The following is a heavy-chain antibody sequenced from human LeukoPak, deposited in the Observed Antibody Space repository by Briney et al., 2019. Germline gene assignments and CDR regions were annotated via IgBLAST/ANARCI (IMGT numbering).Heavy chain of an antibody. CDR1: GFTFNNYI. Sequence: GGSLRLSCAASGFTFNNYIMNWVRQAPGKGLEWVSSISSSSDYIYYADSVKGRFTISRDNAKNSLYLQMNSLRAEDMAVYYCASQHDILTGYYFDYWGQGTLVTVSS. J-gene: IGHJ4*02. V-gene: IGHV3-21*01. D-gene: IGHD3-9*01. CDR2: ISSSSDYI. CDR3: ASQHDILTGYYFDY.